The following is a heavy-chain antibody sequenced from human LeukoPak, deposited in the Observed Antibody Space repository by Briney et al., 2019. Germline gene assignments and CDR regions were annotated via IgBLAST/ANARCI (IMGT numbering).Heavy chain of an antibody. CDR2: ISYDGSNK. J-gene: IGHJ3*02. CDR3: ARDPILMDTAMVVGDAFDI. V-gene: IGHV3-30-3*01. CDR1: GFTFSSYA. Sequence: GRSLRLSCAASGFTFSSYAMHWVRQAPGEGLEWVAVISYDGSNKYYADSVKGRFTISRDNSKNTLYLQMNSLRAEDTAVYYCARDPILMDTAMVVGDAFDIWGQGTMVTVSS. D-gene: IGHD5-18*01.